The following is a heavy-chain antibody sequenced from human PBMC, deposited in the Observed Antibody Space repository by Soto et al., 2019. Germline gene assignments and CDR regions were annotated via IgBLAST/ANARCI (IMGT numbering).Heavy chain of an antibody. CDR3: ARAMTTVTKTPHDAFDI. D-gene: IGHD4-17*01. CDR1: GFTFSSYE. CDR2: ISSSGSTI. Sequence: EVQLVESGGGLVQPGGSLRLSCAASGFTFSSYEMNWVRQAPGKGLEWVSYISSSGSTIYYADSVKGRFTISRDNAKNSLYLPMNSLRAEDTAVYYCARAMTTVTKTPHDAFDIWGQGTMVTVSS. V-gene: IGHV3-48*03. J-gene: IGHJ3*02.